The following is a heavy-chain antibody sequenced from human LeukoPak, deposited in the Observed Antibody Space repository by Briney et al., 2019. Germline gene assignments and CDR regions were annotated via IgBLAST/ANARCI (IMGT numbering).Heavy chain of an antibody. CDR1: GYTLTELS. J-gene: IGHJ6*03. D-gene: IGHD3-3*01. CDR2: FDPEDGET. V-gene: IGHV1-24*01. Sequence: ASVKVSCKVSGYTLTELSMHWVRQAPGKGLEWMGGFDPEDGETIYAQKFQGRVTMTEDTSTDTAYMELSSLRSEDTAVYYCATAIRYYYYMDVWGKGTTVTVSS. CDR3: ATAIRYYYYMDV.